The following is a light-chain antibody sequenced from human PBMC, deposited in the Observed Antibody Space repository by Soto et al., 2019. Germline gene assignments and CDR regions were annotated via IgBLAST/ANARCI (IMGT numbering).Light chain of an antibody. V-gene: IGKV1-9*01. CDR3: QQLRIYPLT. J-gene: IGKJ4*01. CDR2: GTS. Sequence: DIQLTQSPSFLSASVGDRVTITCRASQGISDYLAWYQQKPGNAHKLLIYGTSTLQSEVPPRFSDSGSGTEFTLTIRSLQPEDFGTYFCQQLRIYPLTFGGGTRVEI. CDR1: QGISDY.